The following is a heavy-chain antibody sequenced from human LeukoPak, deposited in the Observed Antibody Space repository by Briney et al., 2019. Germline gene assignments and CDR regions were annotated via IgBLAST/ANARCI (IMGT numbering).Heavy chain of an antibody. V-gene: IGHV1-2*02. CDR1: GYTFTGYY. CDR3: ARGGSNFDWLFVDH. CDR2: INPNSGGT. J-gene: IGHJ4*02. Sequence: ASVKVSCKASGYTFTGYYMHWVRQAPGQGLEWMRWINPNSGGTNYAQKFQGRVTMTRDTSISTAYMELSRLRSDDTAVYYCARGGSNFDWLFVDHWGQGTLVTVSS. D-gene: IGHD3-9*01.